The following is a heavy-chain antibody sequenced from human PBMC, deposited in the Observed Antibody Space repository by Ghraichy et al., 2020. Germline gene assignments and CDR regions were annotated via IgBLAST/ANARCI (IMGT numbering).Heavy chain of an antibody. Sequence: SETLSLTCTVSAYSISSGYYWGWIRQPPGKGLEWIGSIYHSGSTYYNPSLKSRVTISVDTSKNQFSLRLSSVTAADTALYYCARGTGGPVEYFDSWGQGTLVTVSS. CDR3: ARGTGGPVEYFDS. CDR2: IYHSGST. CDR1: AYSISSGYY. D-gene: IGHD7-27*01. J-gene: IGHJ4*02. V-gene: IGHV4-38-2*02.